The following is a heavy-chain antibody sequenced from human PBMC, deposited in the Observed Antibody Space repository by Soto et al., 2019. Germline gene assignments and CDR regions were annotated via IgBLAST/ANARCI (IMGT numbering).Heavy chain of an antibody. CDR2: IWYDGSNK. D-gene: IGHD3-3*01. CDR3: ARAANYDFWSGYLTLDY. V-gene: IGHV3-33*01. CDR1: GFTFSSYG. J-gene: IGHJ4*02. Sequence: PGGSLRLSCAASGFTFSSYGMHWVRQAPGKGLEWVAVIWYDGSNKYYADSVKGRFTISRDNSKNTLYLQMNSLRAEDTAMYYCARAANYDFWSGYLTLDYWGQGTLVTVSS.